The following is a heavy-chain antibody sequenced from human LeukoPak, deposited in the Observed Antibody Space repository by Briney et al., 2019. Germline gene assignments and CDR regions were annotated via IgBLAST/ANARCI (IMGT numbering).Heavy chain of an antibody. CDR1: GGSISSYY. J-gene: IGHJ4*02. V-gene: IGHV4-4*07. CDR3: ARQIASAGTAGFDF. CDR2: IYSTGST. D-gene: IGHD6-13*01. Sequence: SETLSLTCTVSGGSISSYYWSWIRQPAGKELEWIGRIYSTGSTNYNPSLKSRVTISVDTSKNQFSLRLRSVTAADTAVYYCARQIASAGTAGFDFWGQGALVTVSS.